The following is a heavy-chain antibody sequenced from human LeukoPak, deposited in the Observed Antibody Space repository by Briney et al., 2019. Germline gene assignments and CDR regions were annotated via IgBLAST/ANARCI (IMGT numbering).Heavy chain of an antibody. CDR2: IYYSGST. Sequence: SETLSLTCTVSGGSISSSSYYWGWIRQPPGKGLQWIGSIYYSGSTYYNPSLKSRVTISVDTSKNQFSLKLSSVTAADTAVYYCARRGTAMGLFDYWGQGTLVTVSS. V-gene: IGHV4-39*01. CDR1: GGSISSSSYY. CDR3: ARRGTAMGLFDY. D-gene: IGHD5-18*01. J-gene: IGHJ4*02.